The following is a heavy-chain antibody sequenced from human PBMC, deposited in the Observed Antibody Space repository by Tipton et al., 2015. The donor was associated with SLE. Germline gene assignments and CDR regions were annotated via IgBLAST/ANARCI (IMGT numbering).Heavy chain of an antibody. CDR3: ARQRLRLLSPLDA. CDR2: VCNSVST. J-gene: IGHJ6*02. CDR1: GASVSSFC. V-gene: IGHV4-59*08. D-gene: IGHD3-10*01. Sequence: LRLSCTVPGASVSSFCWNWIRQSPGKGLEWIACVCNSVSTNYDPSLKSRGTISVDTSKNHFSLELTSVTAADTAVYYCARQRLRLLSPLDAWGQGTTVTVS.